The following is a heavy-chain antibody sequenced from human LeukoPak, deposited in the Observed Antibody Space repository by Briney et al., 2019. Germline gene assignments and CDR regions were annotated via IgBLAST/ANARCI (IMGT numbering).Heavy chain of an antibody. J-gene: IGHJ5*02. CDR1: GYSISSGYC. D-gene: IGHD4-17*01. Sequence: SETLSLTCTVSGYSISSGYCWGWIRQPPGKGLEWIGSIYHSGTTYYNPSLKSRVTISVDTSKNQFSLKLSSVTAADTAVYYCARTPYPTTVTTVWFDPWGQGTLVTVSS. CDR3: ARTPYPTTVTTVWFDP. V-gene: IGHV4-38-2*02. CDR2: IYHSGTT.